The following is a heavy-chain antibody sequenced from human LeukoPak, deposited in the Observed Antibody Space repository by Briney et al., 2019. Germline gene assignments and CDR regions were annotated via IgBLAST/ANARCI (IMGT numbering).Heavy chain of an antibody. J-gene: IGHJ4*02. V-gene: IGHV1-69*13. D-gene: IGHD5-18*01. Sequence: SVTVSCTASGGTFSSYAISWLRQAPGQGLEWMGGIIPIFGTANYAQKFQGRVTITADESTSTAYMELSSLRSEDTAVYYCARDAREGYSYGGTFDYWGQGTLVTVSS. CDR3: ARDAREGYSYGGTFDY. CDR2: IIPIFGTA. CDR1: GGTFSSYA.